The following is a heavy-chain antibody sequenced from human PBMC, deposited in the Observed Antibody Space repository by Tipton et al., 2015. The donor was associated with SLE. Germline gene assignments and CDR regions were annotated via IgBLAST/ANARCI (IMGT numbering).Heavy chain of an antibody. CDR2: IYHSGST. J-gene: IGHJ3*02. D-gene: IGHD6-19*01. CDR1: GGSISSGYY. V-gene: IGHV4-38-2*02. Sequence: LRLSCSVYGGSISSGYYWGWIRQPPGKGLEWIGSIYHSGSTYYNPSLKSRVTISVDTSKNQFSLKLSSVTAADTAVYYCARELGGSGWYEDAFDIWGQGTMVTVSS. CDR3: ARELGGSGWYEDAFDI.